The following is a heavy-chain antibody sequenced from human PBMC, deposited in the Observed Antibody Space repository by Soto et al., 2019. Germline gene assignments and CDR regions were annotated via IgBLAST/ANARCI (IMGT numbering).Heavy chain of an antibody. V-gene: IGHV3-23*01. J-gene: IGHJ4*02. CDR2: ISGSGGST. CDR1: GFTFSSYA. CDR3: ARDAQSGFYTIVHL. Sequence: LRLSCAASGFTFSSYAMSWVRQAPGKGLEWVSAISGSGGSTYYADSVKGRFTISRDNAKNSLYLQMNSLRVDDTAVYYCARDAQSGFYTIVHLWGKGNLVT. D-gene: IGHD3-3*01.